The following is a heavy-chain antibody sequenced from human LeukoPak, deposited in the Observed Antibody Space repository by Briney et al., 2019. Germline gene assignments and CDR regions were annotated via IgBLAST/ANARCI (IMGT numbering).Heavy chain of an antibody. D-gene: IGHD6-13*01. CDR3: ARSYSSSWLRSFDY. V-gene: IGHV4-34*01. CDR2: INHSGST. J-gene: IGHJ4*02. CDR1: GGSFSGYY. Sequence: ESSETLSLTCAVYGGSFSGYYWSWIRQPPGKGLEWIGEINHSGSTNYNPSLKSRVTISVDTSKNQFSLKLSSVTAADTAVYYCARSYSSSWLRSFDYWGQGTLVTVSS.